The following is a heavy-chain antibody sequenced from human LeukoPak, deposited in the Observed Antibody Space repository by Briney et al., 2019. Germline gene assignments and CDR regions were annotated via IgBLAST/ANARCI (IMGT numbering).Heavy chain of an antibody. V-gene: IGHV1-46*01. CDR2: INPSGGDT. D-gene: IGHD2-21*01. Sequence: ASVKVSCKASGYTSTSYHMHWVRQAPGQGLEWMGIINPSGGDTSYAQKFQGRLTMTRDTSTNTVYMELTSLRSEDTAVYYCAREVMDDLRFDYWGQGTLVTVSS. J-gene: IGHJ4*02. CDR1: GYTSTSYH. CDR3: AREVMDDLRFDY.